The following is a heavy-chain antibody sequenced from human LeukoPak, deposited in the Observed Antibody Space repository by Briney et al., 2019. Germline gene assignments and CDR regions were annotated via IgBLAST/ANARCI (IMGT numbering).Heavy chain of an antibody. V-gene: IGHV3-23*01. J-gene: IGHJ4*02. CDR2: IDGGGGRT. Sequence: GGSLRLSCTASGFAFSSYAMSWVRQTPGVGLEWVSAIDGGGGRTWHADSVRGRFTISRDNSKNTLFMQMNSLRAEDTAVYYCAKDFYDSSGSRYDYWGQGALVTVSS. CDR1: GFAFSSYA. D-gene: IGHD3-22*01. CDR3: AKDFYDSSGSRYDY.